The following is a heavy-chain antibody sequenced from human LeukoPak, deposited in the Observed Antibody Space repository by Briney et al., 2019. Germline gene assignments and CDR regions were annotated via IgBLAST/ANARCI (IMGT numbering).Heavy chain of an antibody. CDR2: ISYDGSNK. Sequence: GGSLRLSCAASGFTFSSYGMHWVRQAPGKGLEWVAVISYDGSNKYYADSVKGRFTISRDNSKNSLYLQMNSLRAEDTAVYYCARVDGYYYYYMDVWGKGTTVTVSS. D-gene: IGHD2-2*03. V-gene: IGHV3-30*03. CDR1: GFTFSSYG. J-gene: IGHJ6*03. CDR3: ARVDGYYYYYMDV.